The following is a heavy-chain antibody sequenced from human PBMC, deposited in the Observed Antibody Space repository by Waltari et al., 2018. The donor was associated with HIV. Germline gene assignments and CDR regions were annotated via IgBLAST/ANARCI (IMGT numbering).Heavy chain of an antibody. CDR2: IYYSGST. J-gene: IGHJ4*02. Sequence: IRQPPGKGLEWIGSIYYSGSTYYNPSLKSRVTISVDTSKNQFSLKLSSVTAADTAVYYCARVPYYYDSSGYTVWGQGTLVTVSS. CDR3: ARVPYYYDSSGYTV. V-gene: IGHV4-39*07. D-gene: IGHD3-22*01.